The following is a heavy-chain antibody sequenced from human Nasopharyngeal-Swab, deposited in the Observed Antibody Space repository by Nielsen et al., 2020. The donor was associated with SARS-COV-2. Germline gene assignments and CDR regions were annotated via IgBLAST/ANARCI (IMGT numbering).Heavy chain of an antibody. J-gene: IGHJ4*02. Sequence: GGSLRLSCAASGCTLSSYSMNWVRQAPGKGLEWVSSISSSSSYIYYADSVKGRFTISRDNAKNSLYLQMNSLRAEDTAVYYCARGPRGVYSGSYYDYWGQGTLVTVSS. CDR1: GCTLSSYS. D-gene: IGHD1-26*01. V-gene: IGHV3-21*01. CDR2: ISSSSSYI. CDR3: ARGPRGVYSGSYYDY.